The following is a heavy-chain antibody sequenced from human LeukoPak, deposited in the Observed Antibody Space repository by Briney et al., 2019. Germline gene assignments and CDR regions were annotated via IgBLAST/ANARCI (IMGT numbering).Heavy chain of an antibody. CDR3: ARAIAAAGTPRVFGNYYYYMDV. CDR2: IIPIFGTA. D-gene: IGHD6-13*01. CDR1: GGTFSSYA. Sequence: ASVKVSCKASGGTFSSYAISWVRQAPGQGLEWMGRIIPIFGTANYAQKFQGRVTITTDESTSTAYMELSSLRSEDTAVYYCARAIAAAGTPRVFGNYYYYMDVWGKGTTVTVSS. V-gene: IGHV1-69*05. J-gene: IGHJ6*03.